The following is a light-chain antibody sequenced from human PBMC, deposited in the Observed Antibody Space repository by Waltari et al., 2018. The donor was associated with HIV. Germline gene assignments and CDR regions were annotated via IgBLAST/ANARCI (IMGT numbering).Light chain of an antibody. CDR2: EVS. CDR3: SSYTSSSTPWV. J-gene: IGLJ3*02. V-gene: IGLV2-14*01. CDR1: SSDVGGYNY. Sequence: QSALTQSASVSGSPGQSITISCTGTSSDVGGYNYLSWYQQHPGKAPKLMIYEVSNRPSGVSNRFSGSKSGNTASLTISGLQAEDEADYYCSSYTSSSTPWVFGGGTKLTVL.